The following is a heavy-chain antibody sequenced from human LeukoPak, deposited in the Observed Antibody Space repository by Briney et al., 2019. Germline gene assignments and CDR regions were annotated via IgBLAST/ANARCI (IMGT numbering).Heavy chain of an antibody. CDR3: ARLLEYDYVWGSYPRAPNWFDP. CDR1: GYSFTSYW. D-gene: IGHD3-16*01. V-gene: IGHV5-51*01. Sequence: GESLRISCKGSGYSFTSYWIGWVRQMPGKGLEWMGIIYPGDSDTRYSPSFQGQVTISADKSISTAYLQWSSLKASDTAMYYCARLLEYDYVWGSYPRAPNWFDPWGQGTLVTVSS. CDR2: IYPGDSDT. J-gene: IGHJ5*02.